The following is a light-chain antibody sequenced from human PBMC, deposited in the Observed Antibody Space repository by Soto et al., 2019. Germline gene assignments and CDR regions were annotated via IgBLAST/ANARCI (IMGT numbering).Light chain of an antibody. CDR3: CSYAGSSTFV. J-gene: IGLJ1*01. V-gene: IGLV2-23*03. Sequence: QSVLTQPASVSGSPGQSITISCTGTSSDVGSYNLVSLYQQHPGKAPKLMIYEGSKRPSGVSNRFSGSKSGNTASLTISGLQAEDEADYYCCSYAGSSTFVFGTGTKATVL. CDR2: EGS. CDR1: SSDVGSYNL.